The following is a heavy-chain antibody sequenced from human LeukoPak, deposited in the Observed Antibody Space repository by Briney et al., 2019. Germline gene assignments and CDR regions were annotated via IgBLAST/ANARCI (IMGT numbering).Heavy chain of an antibody. CDR1: GSSISSSSYY. CDR3: ARHIQKTSIAARLYYYYGMDV. Sequence: PSETLSLTCTVSGSSISSSSYYWGWIRQPPGKGLEWIGSMSYKYSGSTYYNPSLKSRVTISVDTSKNQFSLKLSSVTAADTAVYYCARHIQKTSIAARLYYYYGMDVWGQGTTVTVSS. V-gene: IGHV4-39*01. D-gene: IGHD6-6*01. CDR2: MSYKYSGST. J-gene: IGHJ6*02.